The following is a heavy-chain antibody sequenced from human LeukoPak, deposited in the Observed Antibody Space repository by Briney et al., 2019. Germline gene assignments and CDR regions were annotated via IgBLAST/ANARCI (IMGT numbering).Heavy chain of an antibody. V-gene: IGHV3-66*04. CDR2: IYSGGST. J-gene: IGHJ4*02. CDR1: GFTFSSNY. Sequence: PGGSLRLSCAASGFTFSSNYMSWVRQAPGKGLEWVSVIYSGGSTYYAESVKGRFTISRDHSKNTLYLPMNSLGAEDTAVYYCARHHDDSSGYYPSFDYWGQGTLVTVSS. CDR3: ARHHDDSSGYYPSFDY. D-gene: IGHD3-22*01.